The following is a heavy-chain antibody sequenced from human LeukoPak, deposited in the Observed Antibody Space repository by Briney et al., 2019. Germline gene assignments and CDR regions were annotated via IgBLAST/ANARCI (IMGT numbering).Heavy chain of an antibody. D-gene: IGHD3-22*01. CDR3: ARAAPGYDSSGYYSS. Sequence: SETLSLTCTVSGGSIGSYYWSWIRQPPGKGLEWIGYIYYSGSTNYNPSLKSRVTISVDTSKNQFSLKLSSVTAADTAVYYCARAAPGYDSSGYYSSWGQGTLVTVSS. J-gene: IGHJ5*02. V-gene: IGHV4-59*01. CDR2: IYYSGST. CDR1: GGSIGSYY.